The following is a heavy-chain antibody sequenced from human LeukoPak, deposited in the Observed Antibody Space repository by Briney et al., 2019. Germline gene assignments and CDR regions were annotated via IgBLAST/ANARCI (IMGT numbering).Heavy chain of an antibody. D-gene: IGHD3-10*01. J-gene: IGHJ4*02. V-gene: IGHV4-39*07. CDR2: IYYSGST. Sequence: SETLSLTCTVSGGSISSSSYYWGWIRQPPGRGLEWIGSIYYSGSTYYNPSLKSRVTISVDTSKNQFSLKLSSVTAADTAVYYCATLRYYYGSGSHPKWGQGTLVTVSS. CDR3: ATLRYYYGSGSHPK. CDR1: GGSISSSSYY.